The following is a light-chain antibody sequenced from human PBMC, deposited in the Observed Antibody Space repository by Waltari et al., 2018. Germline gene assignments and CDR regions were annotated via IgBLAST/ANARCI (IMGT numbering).Light chain of an antibody. CDR1: ALPKKY. V-gene: IGLV3-10*01. CDR2: ADS. CDR3: YSTDSSGNHYV. Sequence: SYELTQAPSVSVSPGQTARITCSGDALPKKYAYWYQQKSGQAPGLVIYADSKRPSGIPERFSGSSSGTMATLTISGAQVEDEADYYCYSTDSSGNHYVFGTGTKVTVL. J-gene: IGLJ1*01.